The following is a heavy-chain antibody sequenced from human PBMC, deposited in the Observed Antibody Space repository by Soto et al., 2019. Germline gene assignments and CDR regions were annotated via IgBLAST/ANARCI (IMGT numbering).Heavy chain of an antibody. CDR2: ISDSGSNT. J-gene: IGHJ5*02. D-gene: IGHD2-15*01. V-gene: IGHV3-48*04. Sequence: GGSLRLSCAAFGFKISSSSMNWVRQAPGRGLEWVAYISDSGSNTLYADSVKGRFTVSRDNAKRSLYLQMMSLTAEDTAIYYCVRGGGGGLFDPWGQGTMVTVSS. CDR1: GFKISSSS. CDR3: VRGGGGGLFDP.